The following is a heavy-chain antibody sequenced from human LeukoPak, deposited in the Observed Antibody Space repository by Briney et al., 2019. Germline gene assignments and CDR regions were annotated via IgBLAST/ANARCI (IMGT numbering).Heavy chain of an antibody. CDR3: ARSLFRFLEWSYRSYYYYYMDV. J-gene: IGHJ6*03. V-gene: IGHV3-9*01. Sequence: GGSLRLSCAASGFTFDDYAMHWVRQAPGKGLEWVSGINWTNDSFAYADSVKGRFTISRDNAKNSLYLQMNSLRVEDTAFYYCARSLFRFLEWSYRSYYYYYMDVWGKGTTVTVSS. CDR1: GFTFDDYA. CDR2: INWTNDSF. D-gene: IGHD3-3*01.